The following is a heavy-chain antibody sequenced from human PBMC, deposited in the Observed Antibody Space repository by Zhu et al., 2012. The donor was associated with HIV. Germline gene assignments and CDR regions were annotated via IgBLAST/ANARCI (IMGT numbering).Heavy chain of an antibody. CDR2: VYHSGST. CDR3: ARHGGGRSLPLFYVYFVLVPFVLP. D-gene: IGHD3/OR15-3a*01. CDR1: AYSISRGYF. Sequence: QVQLQESGPGLVKPSDTLSLTCDVSAYSISRGYFWGWIRQPPGKGLEWIGSVYHSGSTYYNPSLKFRVTMSVDTSKNQFSLKLHSVTAADTAVYYCARHGGGRSLPLFYVYFVLVPFVLPWGR. J-gene: IGHJ2*01. V-gene: IGHV4-38-2*01.